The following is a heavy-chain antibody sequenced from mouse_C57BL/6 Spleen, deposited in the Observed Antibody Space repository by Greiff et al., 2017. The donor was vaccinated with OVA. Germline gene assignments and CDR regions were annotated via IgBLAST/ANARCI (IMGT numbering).Heavy chain of an antibody. J-gene: IGHJ2*01. Sequence: EVMLVESGGGLVKPGGSLKLSCAASGFTFSSYGMSWVRQTPDKRLEWVATISSGGSYTYYPDRVKGRFTISRDNAKNTLYLQMSSLKSEDTAMYYCASSSGYFDYWGQGTTLTVSS. D-gene: IGHD3-2*02. CDR2: ISSGGSYT. CDR3: ASSSGYFDY. CDR1: GFTFSSYG. V-gene: IGHV5-6*03.